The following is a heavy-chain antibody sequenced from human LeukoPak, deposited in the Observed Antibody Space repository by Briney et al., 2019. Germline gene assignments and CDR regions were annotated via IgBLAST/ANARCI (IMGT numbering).Heavy chain of an antibody. CDR3: ARGQGATVPQVGKNWFDP. CDR2: VNEVGGT. J-gene: IGHJ5*02. Sequence: SETLSLTCAVYIDSFSNYHWNCIRDTPSKGLEWIGEVNEVGGTNIRPSLRNRVILSVDTSKNQFFLKLISVTVADTAVYYCARGQGATVPQVGKNWFDPWGQGTRVTVSS. CDR1: IDSFSNYH. V-gene: IGHV4-34*01. D-gene: IGHD2-15*01.